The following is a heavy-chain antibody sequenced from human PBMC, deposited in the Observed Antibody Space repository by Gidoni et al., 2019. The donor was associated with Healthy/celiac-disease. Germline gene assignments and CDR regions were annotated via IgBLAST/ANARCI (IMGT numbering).Heavy chain of an antibody. J-gene: IGHJ4*02. CDR3: ARVQSGSVDY. V-gene: IGHV4-61*02. CDR1: GGSISSGSYY. D-gene: IGHD5-12*01. Sequence: QVQLQESGPGLVKPSQTLSLTCTVSGGSISSGSYYWSWIRQPAGKGLEWIGRIYTSGSPNYNPSLKSRVTISVDTSKNQFSLKLSSVTAADTAVYYCARVQSGSVDYWGQGTLVTVSS. CDR2: IYTSGSP.